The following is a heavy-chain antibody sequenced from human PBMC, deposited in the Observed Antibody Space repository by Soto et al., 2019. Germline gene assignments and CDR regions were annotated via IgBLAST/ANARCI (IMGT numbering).Heavy chain of an antibody. D-gene: IGHD3-10*01. V-gene: IGHV3-66*04. CDR2: IYSGGST. CDR1: GFTVSSNY. J-gene: IGHJ6*02. CDR3: ARPSSSFGYGSGGGLNYYYYGMDV. Sequence: PGGSLRLSCAASGFTVSSNYMSWVRQAPGKGLEWVSVIYSGGSTYYADSVKGRFTISRDNSKNTLYLQMNSLRAEDTAVYYCARPSSSFGYGSGGGLNYYYYGMDVWGQGTTVTVSS.